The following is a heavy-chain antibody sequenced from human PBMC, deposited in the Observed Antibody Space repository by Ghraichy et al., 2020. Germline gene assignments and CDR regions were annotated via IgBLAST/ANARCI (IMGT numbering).Heavy chain of an antibody. D-gene: IGHD6-13*01. CDR2: ITGSSITI. CDR3: ARLPLPRRAAVGDWYFDL. CDR1: GFSFSDYS. J-gene: IGHJ2*01. Sequence: GGSLRLSCEGSGFSFSDYSMIWVRLTPRKALEWVSYITGSSITIFYTDSVKGRFTISRDNAKNSLYLQMNSLRAEDTAVYYCARLPLPRRAAVGDWYFDLWGRGPLVPGSS. V-gene: IGHV3-48*01.